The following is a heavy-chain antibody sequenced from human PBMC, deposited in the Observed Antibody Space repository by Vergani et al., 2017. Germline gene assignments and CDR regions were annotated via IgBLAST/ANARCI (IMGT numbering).Heavy chain of an antibody. D-gene: IGHD3-16*01. V-gene: IGHV4-39*01. CDR1: GDSIISRSYY. CDR3: ASVKYYSDSTSHFRGRYFDV. Sequence: QMQLQESGPGLVKASETLSLTCTVSGDSIISRSYYWGWIRQPPGKGLEWIGSIYNSGNGDSSSSLKSRVTISADTSKNQLSLRLTYVTAADTAVYYWASVKYYSDSTSHFRGRYFDVWVRGTLVTVPS. J-gene: IGHJ2*01. CDR2: IYNSGNG.